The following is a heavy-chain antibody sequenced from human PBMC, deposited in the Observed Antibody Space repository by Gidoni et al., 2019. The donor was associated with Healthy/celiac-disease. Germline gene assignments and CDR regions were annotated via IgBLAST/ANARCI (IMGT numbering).Heavy chain of an antibody. V-gene: IGHV4-59*01. CDR3: ARDPGLYSYGTFDY. CDR1: GGSISSYY. D-gene: IGHD5-18*01. J-gene: IGHJ4*02. CDR2: IYYSGST. Sequence: QVQLQESGPGLVKPSETLSLTCTVSGGSISSYYWSWIRQPPGKGLEWIGYIYYSGSTNYNPSLKSRVTRSVDTSKNQFSLKLSSVTAADTAVYYCARDPGLYSYGTFDYWGQGTLVTVSS.